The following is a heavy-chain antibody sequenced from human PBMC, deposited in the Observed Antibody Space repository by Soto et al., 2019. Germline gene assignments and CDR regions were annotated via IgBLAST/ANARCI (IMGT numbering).Heavy chain of an antibody. D-gene: IGHD3-22*01. CDR2: IYHSGST. Sequence: QLQLQESGSELVKPSQTLSLTCAVSGGSISSGGYSWRWIRQPPGKGLEWIGYIYHSGSTYYNPSLKSRVTIAVHRAKNQFSLKLRSVTAADTAVYYCVRCGPKYYDSSGYYCDAFDILGQGTMVTFSS. CDR1: GGSISSGGYS. J-gene: IGHJ3*02. V-gene: IGHV4-30-2*01. CDR3: VRCGPKYYDSSGYYCDAFDI.